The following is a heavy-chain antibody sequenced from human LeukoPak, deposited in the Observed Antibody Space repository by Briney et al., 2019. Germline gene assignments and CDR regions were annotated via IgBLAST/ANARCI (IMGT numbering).Heavy chain of an antibody. CDR1: GGSISSSSYY. J-gene: IGHJ5*02. CDR2: IYYSGST. V-gene: IGHV4-39*07. D-gene: IGHD4-17*01. CDR3: ARVRSSWLHGDRQRLWFDP. Sequence: SETLSLTCTVSGGSISSSSYYWGWIRQPPGKGLEWIGSIYYSGSTYYNPSLKSRVTISVDTSKNQFSLKLSSVTAADTAVYYCARVRSSWLHGDRQRLWFDPWGQGTLVTVSS.